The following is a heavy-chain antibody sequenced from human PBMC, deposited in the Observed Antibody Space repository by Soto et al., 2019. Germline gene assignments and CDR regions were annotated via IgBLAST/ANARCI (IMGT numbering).Heavy chain of an antibody. J-gene: IGHJ4*02. CDR3: ERELRPTDY. D-gene: IGHD6-6*01. V-gene: IGHV3-74*01. Sequence: EVQLVESGGGLVQPGGSLRLSCAASGFTFSTFWMHWVRQTPGKGLVWVSRISSDGSTTHYADSVKGRFTISRDNAKDTLYLQMNGLRAEDTAVYYCERELRPTDYWGQGTLVTVSS. CDR1: GFTFSTFW. CDR2: ISSDGSTT.